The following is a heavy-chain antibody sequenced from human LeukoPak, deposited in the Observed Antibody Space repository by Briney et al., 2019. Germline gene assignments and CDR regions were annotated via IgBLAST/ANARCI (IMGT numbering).Heavy chain of an antibody. V-gene: IGHV3-21*01. J-gene: IGHJ4*02. D-gene: IGHD5-24*01. CDR2: ISSSSSYI. CDR1: GFTFTNYA. CDR3: ARGEEMATIKGTFDY. Sequence: GGSLRLSCAASGFTFTNYAMNWVRQAPGKGLEWVSSISSSSSYIYYADSVKGRFTISRDNAKNSLYLQMNSLRAEDTAVYYCARGEEMATIKGTFDYWGQGTLVTVSS.